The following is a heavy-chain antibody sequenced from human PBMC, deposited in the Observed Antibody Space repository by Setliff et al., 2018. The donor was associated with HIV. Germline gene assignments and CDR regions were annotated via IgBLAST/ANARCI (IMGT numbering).Heavy chain of an antibody. CDR3: ARGGIADRKYDY. Sequence: GESLKISCAASGFTFSSYTMNWVRQAPGKGLEWVSSISSSSSHIGYADSVKGRFTISRDNAKNSLYLQMNSLRAEDTAVYYRARGGIADRKYDYWGQGTLVTVSS. J-gene: IGHJ4*02. D-gene: IGHD6-13*01. CDR2: ISSSSSHI. CDR1: GFTFSSYT. V-gene: IGHV3-21*01.